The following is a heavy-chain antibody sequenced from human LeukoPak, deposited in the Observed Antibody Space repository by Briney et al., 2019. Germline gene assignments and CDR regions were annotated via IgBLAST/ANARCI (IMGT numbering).Heavy chain of an antibody. V-gene: IGHV3-30-3*01. J-gene: IGHJ4*02. D-gene: IGHD4-17*01. Sequence: GRSLRLSCAASQFTFSDYTMHWVRQAPGKGLEWVAIISYDGSNKYFADSVKGRFTISRDNSKNTLYLQMNSLRPEDTAVYYCARVPRYGDYFDYWGQGTLVTVSS. CDR2: ISYDGSNK. CDR3: ARVPRYGDYFDY. CDR1: QFTFSDYT.